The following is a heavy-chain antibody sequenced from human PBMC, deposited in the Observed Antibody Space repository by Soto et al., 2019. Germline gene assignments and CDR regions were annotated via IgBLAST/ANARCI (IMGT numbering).Heavy chain of an antibody. J-gene: IGHJ6*02. Sequence: SETLSLTCAVSGGSISSGGYSWSWIRQPPGKGLEWIGYIYHSGSTYYNPSLKSRVTISVDRSKNQFSLKLSSVTAADTAVYYCARSRDLYGSGSYYYYYGMDVWGQGTTVTVSS. CDR1: GGSISSGGYS. CDR2: IYHSGST. V-gene: IGHV4-30-2*01. CDR3: ARSRDLYGSGSYYYYYGMDV. D-gene: IGHD3-10*01.